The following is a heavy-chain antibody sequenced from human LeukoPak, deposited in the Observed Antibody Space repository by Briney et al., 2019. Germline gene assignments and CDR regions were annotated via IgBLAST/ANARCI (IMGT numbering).Heavy chain of an antibody. D-gene: IGHD3-16*01. J-gene: IGHJ5*02. CDR3: ARVSPHRKMSYGNQNWFDT. Sequence: EASVKVSCKASGYTFSDYYIHWVRQAPGQGLEWMGWISGYNGYTKYAQKLQGRVTMTTDTSTSTAHMELRSLRSDDTAVYYCARVSPHRKMSYGNQNWFDTWGQGTLVTVSS. CDR1: GYTFSDYY. V-gene: IGHV1-18*04. CDR2: ISGYNGYT.